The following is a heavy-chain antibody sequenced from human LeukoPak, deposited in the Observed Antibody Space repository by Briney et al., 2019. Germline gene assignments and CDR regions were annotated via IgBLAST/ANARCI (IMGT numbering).Heavy chain of an antibody. D-gene: IGHD3-10*01. CDR3: AKDQELLWFGEPMYYFDY. J-gene: IGHJ4*02. Sequence: GGSLRLSCAASGFTFSSYGMHWVRQAPGKGLEWVAFIRYDGSNKYYADSVKGRFTISRDNSKNTLYLQMNSLRAEGTAVYYCAKDQELLWFGEPMYYFDYWGQGTLVTVSS. V-gene: IGHV3-30*02. CDR1: GFTFSSYG. CDR2: IRYDGSNK.